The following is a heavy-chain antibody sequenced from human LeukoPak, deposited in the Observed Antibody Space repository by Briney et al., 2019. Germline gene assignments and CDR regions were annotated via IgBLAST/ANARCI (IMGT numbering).Heavy chain of an antibody. Sequence: SETLSLTCTVSGGSISSYYWSWIRQPPGKGLEWIGYIYYSGSTSYNPSLKSRVTISLDTSKNQFSLKLSSVTAADTAVYYCATPGIPTRRGGFDYWGQGNLVTVSS. CDR2: IYYSGST. V-gene: IGHV4-59*08. J-gene: IGHJ4*02. CDR1: GGSISSYY. CDR3: ATPGIPTRRGGFDY. D-gene: IGHD2-15*01.